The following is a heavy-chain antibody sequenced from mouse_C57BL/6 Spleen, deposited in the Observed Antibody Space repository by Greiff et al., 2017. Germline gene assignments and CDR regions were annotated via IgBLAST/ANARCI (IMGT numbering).Heavy chain of an antibody. Sequence: VQLKESGAELVRPGASVKLSCTASGFNIKDDYMHWVKQRPEQGLEWIGWIDPENGDTEYASKFQGKATITADTSSNTAYLQLSSLTSEDTAVYYCTGGLYYGNYDFDYWGQGTTLTVSS. D-gene: IGHD2-1*01. CDR3: TGGLYYGNYDFDY. V-gene: IGHV14-4*01. CDR2: IDPENGDT. J-gene: IGHJ2*01. CDR1: GFNIKDDY.